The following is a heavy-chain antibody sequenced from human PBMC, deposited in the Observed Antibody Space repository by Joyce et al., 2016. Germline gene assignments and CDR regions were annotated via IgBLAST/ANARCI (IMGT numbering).Heavy chain of an antibody. CDR3: ARDLTGSGWYYFDH. CDR2: NNTMSGGT. CDR1: GYTFTGFY. D-gene: IGHD6-19*01. Sequence: VHLVQSGAEVKEPGASVKVSCKASGYTFTGFYVHWGRQAPGQGLDWMGINNTMSGGTTYAQKFQGRVTLTRDTAANTHYMELTSLTSDDTAVFYCARDLTGSGWYYFDHWGQGTLVTVSS. J-gene: IGHJ4*02. V-gene: IGHV1-46*01.